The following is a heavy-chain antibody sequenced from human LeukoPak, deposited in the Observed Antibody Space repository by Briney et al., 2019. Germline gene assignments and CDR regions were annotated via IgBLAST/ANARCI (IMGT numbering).Heavy chain of an antibody. CDR3: ARSLGGDYYYYGMDV. V-gene: IGHV1-8*02. Sequence: ALVKVSCKASGYTFTSYGISWVRQATGQGLEWMGWMNPNSGNTGYAQKFQGRVTMTRNTSISTAYMELSSLRSEDTAVYYCARSLGGDYYYYGMDVWGQGTTVTVSS. J-gene: IGHJ6*02. D-gene: IGHD3-16*01. CDR2: MNPNSGNT. CDR1: GYTFTSYG.